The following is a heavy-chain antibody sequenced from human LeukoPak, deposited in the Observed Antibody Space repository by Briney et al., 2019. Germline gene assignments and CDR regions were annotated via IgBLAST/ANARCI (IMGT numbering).Heavy chain of an antibody. CDR1: GFTFSGSA. V-gene: IGHV3-73*01. CDR2: IRSKANSYAT. J-gene: IGHJ4*02. CDR3: AKDRGY. Sequence: GGSLRLSCAASGFTFSGSAMHWVRQASGKGLEWVGRIRSKANSYATAYAASVKGRFTISRDDSKNTAYLQMNSLRDEDTAVYYCAKDRGYWSQGTLVTVSP.